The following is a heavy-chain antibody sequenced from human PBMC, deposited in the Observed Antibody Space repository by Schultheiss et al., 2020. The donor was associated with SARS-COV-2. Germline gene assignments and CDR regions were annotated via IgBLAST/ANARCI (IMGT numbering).Heavy chain of an antibody. Sequence: ASVKVSCKASGGTFSSYAISWVRQATGQGLEWMGWMNPNSGGTNYAQKFQGRVTMTRDTSISTAYMELSRLRSDDTAVYYCARGAVAGTYGWGQGTLVTVSS. V-gene: IGHV1-2*02. CDR1: GGTFSSYA. CDR2: MNPNSGGT. CDR3: ARGAVAGTYG. J-gene: IGHJ4*02. D-gene: IGHD6-19*01.